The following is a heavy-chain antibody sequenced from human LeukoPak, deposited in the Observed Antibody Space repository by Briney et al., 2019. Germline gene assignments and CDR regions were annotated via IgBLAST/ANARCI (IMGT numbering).Heavy chain of an antibody. CDR1: GFTFSSYA. V-gene: IGHV3-30-3*01. CDR2: ISYDGSNK. D-gene: IGHD3-22*01. Sequence: GGFLRLSCAASGFTFSSYAMHWVRQAPGKGLEWVAVISYDGSNKYYADSVKGRFTISRDNSKNTLYLQMNSLRAEDTAVYYCARTGPDSSGAFDIWGQGTMVTVSS. J-gene: IGHJ3*02. CDR3: ARTGPDSSGAFDI.